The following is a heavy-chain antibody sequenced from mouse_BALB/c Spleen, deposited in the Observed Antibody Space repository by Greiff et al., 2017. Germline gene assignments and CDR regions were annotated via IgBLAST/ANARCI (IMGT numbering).Heavy chain of an antibody. CDR3: ARYYYGYDEAPYYAMDY. V-gene: IGHV3-8*02. J-gene: IGHJ4*01. Sequence: VQLKQSGPSLVKPSQTLSLTCSVTGDSITSGYWNWIRKFPGNKLEYMGYISYSGSTYYNPSLKSRISITRDTSKNQYYLQLNSVTTEDTATYYCARYYYGYDEAPYYAMDYWGQGTSVTVSS. CDR2: ISYSGST. D-gene: IGHD2-2*01. CDR1: GDSITSGY.